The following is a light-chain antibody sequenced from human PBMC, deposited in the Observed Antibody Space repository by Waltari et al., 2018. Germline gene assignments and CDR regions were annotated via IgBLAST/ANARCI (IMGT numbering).Light chain of an antibody. CDR2: AVS. CDR3: CSYTTSSVSSYV. CDR1: SSDVGVYNS. Sequence: QSALTQPASVSGSPGQSIAISGTGTSSDVGVYNSVSWYQQHPGKAPKLMIYAVSNRPSGVSNRFSGSKSGITASLIISGLQAEDEADYYCCSYTTSSVSSYVFGTGTKVTVL. V-gene: IGLV2-14*01. J-gene: IGLJ1*01.